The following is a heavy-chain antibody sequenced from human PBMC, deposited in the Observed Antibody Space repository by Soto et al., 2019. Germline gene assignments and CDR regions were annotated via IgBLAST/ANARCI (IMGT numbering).Heavy chain of an antibody. Sequence: PGGSLRLSCAASGFTFSSYWMYWVRQAPGKGLEWVSHMNNDGSYIIYAESVKGRFTFSRDNAKKTLYSKMNILRAEDTAVYYCVRGGYMHACDIWGQGTMVTVSS. CDR3: VRGGYMHACDI. D-gene: IGHD6-13*01. CDR2: MNNDGSYI. V-gene: IGHV3-74*01. CDR1: GFTFSSYW. J-gene: IGHJ3*02.